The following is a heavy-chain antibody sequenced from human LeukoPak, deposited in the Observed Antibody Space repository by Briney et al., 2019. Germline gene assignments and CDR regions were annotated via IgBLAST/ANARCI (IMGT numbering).Heavy chain of an antibody. D-gene: IGHD4-17*01. Sequence: GGSLRLSCAASGFTFSSYAMHWVRQAPGRGLEWVANIKQDGSEKYYVDSVKGRFTVSRDNAKNSLYLQMNSLRAEDTAVYHCARDIDYEDYWGQGTLVTVSS. CDR3: ARDIDYEDY. CDR1: GFTFSSYA. J-gene: IGHJ4*02. CDR2: IKQDGSEK. V-gene: IGHV3-7*01.